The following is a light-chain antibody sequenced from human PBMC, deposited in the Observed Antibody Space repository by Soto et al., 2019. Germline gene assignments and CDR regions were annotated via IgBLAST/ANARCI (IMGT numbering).Light chain of an antibody. CDR2: DAS. CDR3: QKYNCAPLN. J-gene: IGKJ4*01. V-gene: IGKV1-27*01. CDR1: QDIRNS. Sequence: DIQMTQSPSSLSASIGDRITITCRASQDIRNSLAWYQKKPGKVTKLLIYDASTLQSGVPSRLSGSGSGTDFTLTISSLQPEYVAPYSCQKYNCAPLNFGGGTEVEIK.